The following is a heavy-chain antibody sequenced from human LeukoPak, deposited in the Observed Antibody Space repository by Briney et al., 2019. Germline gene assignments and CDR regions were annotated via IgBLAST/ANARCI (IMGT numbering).Heavy chain of an antibody. CDR2: IIPIFGTA. CDR3: ARESYGQGYFDY. D-gene: IGHD5-18*01. Sequence: ASVKVSCKASGGTFSSYAISWVRQAPGQGLEWMGGIIPIFGTANYAQKFQGRVTITADESTSTAYMELSSLRSEDTAVYYCARESYGQGYFDYWGQGTLVTVSS. CDR1: GGTFSSYA. J-gene: IGHJ4*02. V-gene: IGHV1-69*13.